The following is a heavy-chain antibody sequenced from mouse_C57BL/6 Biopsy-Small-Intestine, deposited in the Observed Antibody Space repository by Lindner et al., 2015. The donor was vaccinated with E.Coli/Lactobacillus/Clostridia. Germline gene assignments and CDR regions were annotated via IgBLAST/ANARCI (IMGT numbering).Heavy chain of an antibody. CDR1: GYSFRYSD. D-gene: IGHD1-1*01. CDR3: ARDKGAEYYYALDV. CDR2: ISPYNGKT. V-gene: IGHV14-1*02. Sequence: SVKVSCKASGYSFRYSDVSWVRQAPGQGLEWMGWISPYNGKTKYAQKVQGRVTMTTDTSTSTVYMELRNLRSDDTAVYYCARDKGAEYYYALDVWGQGTTVTVSS. J-gene: IGHJ1*01.